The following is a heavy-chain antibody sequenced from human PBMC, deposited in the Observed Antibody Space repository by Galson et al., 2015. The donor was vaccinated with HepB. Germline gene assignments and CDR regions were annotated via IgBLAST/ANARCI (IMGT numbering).Heavy chain of an antibody. V-gene: IGHV3-33*01. CDR3: ARDSAVGATTQGDEAFDI. J-gene: IGHJ3*02. Sequence: SLRLSCAASGFTFSSYGMHWVRQAPGKGLEWVAVIWYDGSNKYYADSVKGRFTISRDNSKTTLYLQMNSLRAEDTAVYYCARDSAVGATTQGDEAFDIWGQGTMVTVSS. CDR2: IWYDGSNK. CDR1: GFTFSSYG. D-gene: IGHD1-26*01.